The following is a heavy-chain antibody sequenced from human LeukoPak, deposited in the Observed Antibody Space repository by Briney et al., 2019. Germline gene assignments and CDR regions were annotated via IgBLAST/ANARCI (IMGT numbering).Heavy chain of an antibody. CDR3: AKDNRIHAVGTEYYYYYMDV. J-gene: IGHJ6*03. V-gene: IGHV3-23*01. D-gene: IGHD2-21*02. CDR2: ISGSGGST. CDR1: GFTFSSYA. Sequence: PGGSLRLSCAASGFTFSSYATSWVRQAPGKGLEWVSAISGSGGSTYYADSVKGRFTISRDNSKNTLYLQMNSLRAEDTAVYYCAKDNRIHAVGTEYYYYYMDVWGKGTTVTVSS.